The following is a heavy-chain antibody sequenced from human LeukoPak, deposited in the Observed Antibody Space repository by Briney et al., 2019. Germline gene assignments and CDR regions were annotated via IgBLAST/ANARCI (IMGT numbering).Heavy chain of an antibody. D-gene: IGHD1-26*01. Sequence: GGSLRLSCAASGFIFSNNYMTWVRQAPGKGLEWVANIRPDGSEGHYVDSVKGRFTISRDNAKNSLYLQMNSLRAEDTAVYYCARDKIVGATQFDYWGQGTLVTVSS. V-gene: IGHV3-7*01. J-gene: IGHJ4*02. CDR1: GFIFSNNY. CDR3: ARDKIVGATQFDY. CDR2: IRPDGSEG.